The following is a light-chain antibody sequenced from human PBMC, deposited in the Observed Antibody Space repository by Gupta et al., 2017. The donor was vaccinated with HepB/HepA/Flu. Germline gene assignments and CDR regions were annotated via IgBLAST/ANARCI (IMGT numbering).Light chain of an antibody. J-gene: IGKJ2*01. V-gene: IGKV1-12*01. CDR1: QGIGRW. Sequence: DIQMTQSPSSVSASVGDRVTITCRASQGIGRWLAWYQQKPGKAPKLLIYAASTLLPGVPSRFSGSGSGTHFTLTISSLQPEDFATYFCQQASSSPYTFGQGTKLETK. CDR3: QQASSSPYT. CDR2: AAS.